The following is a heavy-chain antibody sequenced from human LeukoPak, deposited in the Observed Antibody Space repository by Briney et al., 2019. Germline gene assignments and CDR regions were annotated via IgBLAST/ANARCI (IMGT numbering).Heavy chain of an antibody. CDR3: ARGRFGEYFYYFDY. D-gene: IGHD3-10*01. J-gene: IGHJ4*02. CDR1: GFTFSDYY. CDR2: ISSSGSAI. V-gene: IGHV3-11*01. Sequence: KSGGSLRLSCAASGFTFSDYYMSWIRQAPGKGLEWVSYISSSGSAIYYADSVKGRFTISRDNAKNSLYLQMNSLRAEDTAVYYCARGRFGEYFYYFDYWGQGTLVTASS.